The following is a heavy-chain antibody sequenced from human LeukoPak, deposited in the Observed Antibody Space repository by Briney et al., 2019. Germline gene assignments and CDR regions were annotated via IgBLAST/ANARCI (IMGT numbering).Heavy chain of an antibody. Sequence: PGGSLRLSCAASGFTFSSYAMSWVRQAPGKGLEWVGFIRSKAYGGTTEYAASVKGRFTISRDDSKSIAYLQMNSLKTEDTAVYYCTREDYWGQGTLVTVSS. CDR1: GFTFSSYA. J-gene: IGHJ4*02. CDR2: IRSKAYGGTT. V-gene: IGHV3-49*04. CDR3: TREDY.